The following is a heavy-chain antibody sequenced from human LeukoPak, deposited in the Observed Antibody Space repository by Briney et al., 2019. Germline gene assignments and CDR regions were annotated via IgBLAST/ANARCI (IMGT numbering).Heavy chain of an antibody. J-gene: IGHJ4*02. CDR3: ARQRSGWAFEN. Sequence: SETLSLTCTVSGGSISSTIYYWAWLRQPPGKGLEWIGSIYYSGNTYYNPSLQSRATMSVDTSKNQFSLRLTSVTAADTTVYYCARQRSGWAFENWGQGTLVTVSS. CDR2: IYYSGNT. V-gene: IGHV4-39*01. CDR1: GGSISSTIYY. D-gene: IGHD6-19*01.